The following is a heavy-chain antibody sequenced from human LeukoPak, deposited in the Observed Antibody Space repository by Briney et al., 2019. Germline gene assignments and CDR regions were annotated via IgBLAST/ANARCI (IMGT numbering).Heavy chain of an antibody. CDR1: GFTFSSYS. J-gene: IGHJ4*02. CDR2: ISDDGIRT. Sequence: GGSLRLSCAASGFTFSSYSMNWVRQAPGKGLEWVAFISDDGIRTNYPDSVKGRFTISRDNSKNTVYLQMDRLRIEDTAVFYCARQPPLDYFDYWGQGAVVTVSS. CDR3: ARQPPLDYFDY. V-gene: IGHV3-30*03.